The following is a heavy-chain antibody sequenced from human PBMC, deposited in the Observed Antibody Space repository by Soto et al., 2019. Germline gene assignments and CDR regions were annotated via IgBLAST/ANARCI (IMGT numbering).Heavy chain of an antibody. V-gene: IGHV4-59*08. CDR1: GGSITSYY. D-gene: IGHD5-12*01. J-gene: IGHJ4*02. Sequence: QVQLQESGPGLVKPSETLSLTCTVSGGSITSYYWSWIRQSPGKGLESIGYIHYTGATNYNPSLKSRVTISVDTSKNQFSLKLSSVTAADAAVYYCARLRYSAYYVTYHLEYCGQGAVVTVSS. CDR2: IHYTGAT. CDR3: ARLRYSAYYVTYHLEY.